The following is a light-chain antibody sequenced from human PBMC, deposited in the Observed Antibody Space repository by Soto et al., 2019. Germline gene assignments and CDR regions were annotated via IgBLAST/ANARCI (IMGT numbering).Light chain of an antibody. Sequence: IVFTQYPGTLSLSPGERATLSCRASQSVSSYYLAWYQQKPGQAPRLLIYAASSRATGIPDRFSGGGSGTDFTLTISRLEPEDLAVYYCQQCGSSPWTFGQGTKVDI. CDR3: QQCGSSPWT. CDR1: QSVSSYY. V-gene: IGKV3-20*01. J-gene: IGKJ1*01. CDR2: AAS.